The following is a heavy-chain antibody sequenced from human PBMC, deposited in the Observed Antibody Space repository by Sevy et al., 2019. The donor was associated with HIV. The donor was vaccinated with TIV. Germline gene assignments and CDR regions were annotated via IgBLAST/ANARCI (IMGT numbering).Heavy chain of an antibody. J-gene: IGHJ4*02. D-gene: IGHD3-22*01. CDR2: INPNSGGT. V-gene: IGHV1-2*02. CDR3: AIILGTYYYDSSGDNDFDY. CDR1: GYTFTGYY. Sequence: GASVKVSCKASGYTFTGYYMHWVRQAPGQGLEWMGWINPNSGGTNYAQTFQGRVTMTRDTSISTAYMELSRLRSDDTAVYYCAIILGTYYYDSSGDNDFDYWGQGTLVTVSS.